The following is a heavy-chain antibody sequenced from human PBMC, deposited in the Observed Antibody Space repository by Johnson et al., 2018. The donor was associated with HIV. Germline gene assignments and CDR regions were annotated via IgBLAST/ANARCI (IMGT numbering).Heavy chain of an antibody. J-gene: IGHJ3*02. CDR3: ARETRDDAFDI. CDR1: GFTFSSYA. V-gene: IGHV3-30-3*01. D-gene: IGHD4-11*01. CDR2: ISYDGSNK. Sequence: QVQLVESGGGVVQPGRSLRLSCAASGFTFSSYAMHWVRQAPGKGLEWVAVISYDGSNKYYLDSVKGCFTVSRDNPKNSFYLQMNSLRADDTAVYYCARETRDDAFDIWGQGTMVTVSS.